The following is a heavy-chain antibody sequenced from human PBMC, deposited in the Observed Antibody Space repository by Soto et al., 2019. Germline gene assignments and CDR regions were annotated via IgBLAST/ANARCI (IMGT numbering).Heavy chain of an antibody. CDR2: ISWNSGSI. Sequence: EVQLVESGGGLVQPGRSLRLSCAASGFTFDDYPMRCVRQAPGKGAEWVSGISWNSGSIGYAASVKGRFTISRDNAKNSLYLQMNSLRAEDTALYYCAKDMTAYSSFHRGGDAFDIWGQGTMVTVSS. CDR3: AKDMTAYSSFHRGGDAFDI. CDR1: GFTFDDYP. V-gene: IGHV3-9*01. J-gene: IGHJ3*02. D-gene: IGHD6-19*01.